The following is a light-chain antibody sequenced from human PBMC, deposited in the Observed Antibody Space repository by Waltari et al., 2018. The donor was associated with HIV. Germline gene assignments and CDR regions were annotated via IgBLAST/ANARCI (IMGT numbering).Light chain of an antibody. V-gene: IGLV1-40*01. CDR2: DIN. CDR3: QSYDSSLSGVL. J-gene: IGLJ2*01. CDR1: SSNIGAGYD. Sequence: QSVLTQPPSVSGAPGQRVTISCTGSSSNIGAGYDVHWYQQLPGTGPNLLIYDINNRPSGVPDRFSGSKSGTSASLAITGLQAEDEADYYCQSYDSSLSGVLFGGGTKLTVL.